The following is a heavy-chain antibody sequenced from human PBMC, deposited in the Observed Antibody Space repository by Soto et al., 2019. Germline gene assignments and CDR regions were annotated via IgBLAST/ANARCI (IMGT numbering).Heavy chain of an antibody. D-gene: IGHD3-10*01. CDR2: IYYGGST. CDR3: ARGQLLHYQYGLDV. V-gene: IGHV4-59*07. Sequence: QVQLQESGPALVRPSDSLSLMCSVSGVPITTFYWSWIRQAPGKGLEYIGYIYYGGSTHYNPALKSRVTISVDTANNEFSLQLRSVTAADTAAYYCARGQLLHYQYGLDVWGQGTTGIV. J-gene: IGHJ6*02. CDR1: GVPITTFY.